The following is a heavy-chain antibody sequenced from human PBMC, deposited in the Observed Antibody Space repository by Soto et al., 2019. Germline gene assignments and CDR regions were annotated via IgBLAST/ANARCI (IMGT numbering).Heavy chain of an antibody. D-gene: IGHD3-22*01. CDR2: IYYSGST. J-gene: IGHJ5*02. CDR1: GGSISSYY. CDR3: ARDNYGDYDSSGYYYWFDP. V-gene: IGHV4-59*01. Sequence: SETLSLTCTVSGGSISSYYWSWIRQPPGKGLEWIGYIYYSGSTNYNPSLKSRVTISVDTSKNQFSLKLSSVIAADTAVYYCARDNYGDYDSSGYYYWFDPWGQGTLVTVSS.